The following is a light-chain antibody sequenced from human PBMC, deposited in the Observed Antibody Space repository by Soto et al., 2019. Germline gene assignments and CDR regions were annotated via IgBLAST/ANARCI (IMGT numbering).Light chain of an antibody. CDR1: TSDVGGYNY. J-gene: IGLJ2*01. Sequence: QSALTQPASFPGSPGQPITTPGTGTTSDVGGYNYVSWYQQHPGKAPKLMIYDVSNRPSGVSNRFSGSKSGNTASLTISGLQAEDEADYYCSSYTSSSTLVFGGGTKLTVL. CDR3: SSYTSSSTLV. CDR2: DVS. V-gene: IGLV2-14*01.